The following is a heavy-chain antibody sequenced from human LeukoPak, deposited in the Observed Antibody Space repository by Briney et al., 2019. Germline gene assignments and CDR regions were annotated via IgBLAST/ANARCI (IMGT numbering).Heavy chain of an antibody. CDR3: AAGYGWLTDF. Sequence: PGGSLRLSCAASGFTFSSYEMNWVRQAPGKGLEWVSYISSSGSTIYYADSVKGRFTISRDNAKNSLHLEMNSLRGEDTAVYYCAAGYGWLTDFWGQGTLVTVSS. CDR2: ISSSGSTI. V-gene: IGHV3-48*03. D-gene: IGHD2-8*02. J-gene: IGHJ4*02. CDR1: GFTFSSYE.